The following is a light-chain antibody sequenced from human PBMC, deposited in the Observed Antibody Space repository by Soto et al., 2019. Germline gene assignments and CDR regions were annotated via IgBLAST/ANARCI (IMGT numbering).Light chain of an antibody. J-gene: IGKJ1*01. CDR3: QQYYSTPWT. CDR2: DAS. CDR1: QSINNW. V-gene: IGKV1-5*01. Sequence: DVQMTQSPSSLSASVGDRVTITCRASQSINNWLAWYQQKPGKAPKFLIYDASTLETGVPSRFSGSASGTEFTLTISGLQPEDVASYYCQQYYSTPWTFGQGTKVEIK.